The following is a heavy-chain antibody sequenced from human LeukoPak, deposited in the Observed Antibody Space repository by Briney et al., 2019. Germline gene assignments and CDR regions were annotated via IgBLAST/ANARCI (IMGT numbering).Heavy chain of an antibody. CDR3: AKVRCSSTSCPGY. V-gene: IGHV3-23*01. CDR2: ISGSGGST. D-gene: IGHD2-2*01. CDR1: GFTFSSYA. J-gene: IGHJ4*02. Sequence: PGGSLRLSCAASGFTFSSYAMHWVRQAPGKGLEWVSAISGSGGSTYYADSVKGRFTISRDNSKNTLYLQMNSLRAEDTAVYYCAKVRCSSTSCPGYWGQGTLVTVSS.